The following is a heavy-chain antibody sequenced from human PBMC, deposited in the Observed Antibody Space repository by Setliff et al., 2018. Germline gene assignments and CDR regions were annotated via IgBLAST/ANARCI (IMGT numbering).Heavy chain of an antibody. CDR1: GYSFTSYG. CDR3: ARVVYYASGSSLSYGMDV. D-gene: IGHD3-10*01. CDR2: ISAYNDNK. J-gene: IGHJ6*02. Sequence: ASVKVSCKASGYSFTSYGISWVRQAPGQGLEWMGWISAYNDNKNYAQKFQGRVTMTTDTSTNTVFMELRSLRSDDTATFYCARVVYYASGSSLSYGMDVWGQGTAVTVSS. V-gene: IGHV1-18*01.